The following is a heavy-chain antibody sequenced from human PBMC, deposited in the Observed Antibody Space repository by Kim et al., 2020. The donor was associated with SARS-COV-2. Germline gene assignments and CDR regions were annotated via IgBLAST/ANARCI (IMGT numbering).Heavy chain of an antibody. CDR3: ATISGWYGGDYYGMDV. CDR1: GYTFTGYY. Sequence: ASVKVSCKASGYTFTGYYMHWVRQAPVQGLEWMGWINPNSGGTNYAQKFQGWVTMTRDTSISTAYMELSRLRSDDTAVYYCATISGWYGGDYYGMDVLGQGTTVTVSS. V-gene: IGHV1-2*04. CDR2: INPNSGGT. J-gene: IGHJ6*02. D-gene: IGHD6-19*01.